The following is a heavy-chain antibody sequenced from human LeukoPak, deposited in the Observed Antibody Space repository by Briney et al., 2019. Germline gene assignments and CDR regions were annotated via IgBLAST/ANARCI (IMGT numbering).Heavy chain of an antibody. CDR3: ATSGNWNYVYYFDY. D-gene: IGHD1-7*01. Sequence: ASVKVSCKASGYTFTSYDINWVRQATGQGLEWMGWMNPNSGNTGYAQKFQGRVTMTEDTSTDTAYMELSSLRSEDTAVYYCATSGNWNYVYYFDYWGQGTLVTVSS. CDR1: GYTFTSYD. V-gene: IGHV1-8*02. CDR2: MNPNSGNT. J-gene: IGHJ4*02.